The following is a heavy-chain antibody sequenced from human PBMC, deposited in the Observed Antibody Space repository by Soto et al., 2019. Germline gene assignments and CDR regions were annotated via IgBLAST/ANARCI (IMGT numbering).Heavy chain of an antibody. CDR3: ARGIDYYGSGSNADY. V-gene: IGHV1-8*01. CDR1: GYTFTSYY. Sequence: ASVEVSCKASGYTFTSYYINWVRQATGQGLEWMGWMNPNSGNTGYAQKFQGRVTMTRNTSISTAYMELSSLRSEDTAVYYCARGIDYYGSGSNADYWGQGTLVTVSS. CDR2: MNPNSGNT. J-gene: IGHJ4*02. D-gene: IGHD3-10*01.